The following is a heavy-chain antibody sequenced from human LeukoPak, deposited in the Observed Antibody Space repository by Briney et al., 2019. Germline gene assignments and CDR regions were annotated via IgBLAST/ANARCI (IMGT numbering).Heavy chain of an antibody. V-gene: IGHV1-2*02. J-gene: IGHJ4*02. CDR2: INPNSGGT. Sequence: ASVKVSCKASGYSFTNYYVHWVRLAPGQRLAWVGWINPNSGGTNYSQKFQGRVIMTRDTSISTAYMELSRLRSDDTAVYYCAPTQGSAWYFDYWGQGTLVTVSS. CDR3: APTQGSAWYFDY. CDR1: GYSFTNYY. D-gene: IGHD6-19*01.